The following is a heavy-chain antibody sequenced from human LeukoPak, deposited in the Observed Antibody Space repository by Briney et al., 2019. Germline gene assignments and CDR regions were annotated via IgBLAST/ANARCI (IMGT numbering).Heavy chain of an antibody. D-gene: IGHD6-13*01. V-gene: IGHV3-53*05. CDR2: IYSGGTT. CDR3: AKDLTAAGLYYFDY. Sequence: PGGSLRLSCAASGFTVSSNYMSWVRQAPGKGLEWVSLIYSGGTTYYADSVKGRFTISRDNSKNTLYLQMNSLRAEDTAVYYCAKDLTAAGLYYFDYWGQGTLVTVSS. CDR1: GFTVSSNY. J-gene: IGHJ4*02.